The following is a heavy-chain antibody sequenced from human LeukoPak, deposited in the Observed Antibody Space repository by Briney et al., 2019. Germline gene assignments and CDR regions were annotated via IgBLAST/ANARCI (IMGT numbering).Heavy chain of an antibody. J-gene: IGHJ4*02. CDR3: AREGRVSGYDFDC. Sequence: GGSLRLSCATSGFTFSSYWMHWVRQAPGQGLVWVSRINSDGSSITYADSVKGRFTISRDNAKNTLYLQMNSLRVEDTAVYYCAREGRVSGYDFDCWGQGTLVTVSS. D-gene: IGHD5-12*01. V-gene: IGHV3-74*03. CDR2: INSDGSSI. CDR1: GFTFSSYW.